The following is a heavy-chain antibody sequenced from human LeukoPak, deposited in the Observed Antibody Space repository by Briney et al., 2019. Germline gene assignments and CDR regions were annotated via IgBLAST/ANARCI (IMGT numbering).Heavy chain of an antibody. CDR2: IYYSGST. D-gene: IGHD4-17*01. CDR1: GDSISSNNW. J-gene: IGHJ5*02. V-gene: IGHV4-4*02. CDR3: ARDYGDFLFDP. Sequence: SETLSLTCAVSGDSISSNNWWSWVRQPPGKGLEWIGYIYYSGSTNYNPSLKSRVTISVDTSKNQFSLKLSSVTAADTAVYYCARDYGDFLFDPWGQGTLVTVSS.